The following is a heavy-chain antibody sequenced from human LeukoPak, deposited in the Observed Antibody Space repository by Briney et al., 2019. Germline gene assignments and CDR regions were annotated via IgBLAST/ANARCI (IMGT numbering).Heavy chain of an antibody. CDR1: GFTFDDYT. CDR2: INWNGGST. D-gene: IGHD6-13*01. Sequence: PRGSLRLSCAASGFTFDDYTMHWVRQAPGKGLEWLSSINWNGGSTYFADSMKGRFTISRDNKKNSLYLQMNSLRIEDTALYFCAKEGRLAAAGTIEDWGQGTLVTVTS. J-gene: IGHJ4*02. V-gene: IGHV3-43*01. CDR3: AKEGRLAAAGTIED.